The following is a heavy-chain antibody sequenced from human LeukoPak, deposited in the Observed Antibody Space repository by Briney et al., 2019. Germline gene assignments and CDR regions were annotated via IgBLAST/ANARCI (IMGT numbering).Heavy chain of an antibody. J-gene: IGHJ6*03. CDR1: GGSISSSSHY. V-gene: IGHV4-39*01. CDR2: IYYSGST. CDR3: ARNVDEDYYYVDV. Sequence: SETLSLTCTVSGGSISSSSHYWGWIRQPPGKGLEWIGSIYYSGSTYYNPSLKSRVTISVDTSKNQFSLKLSSVTAADTAVYYCARNVDEDYYYVDVWGKGTTVTISS. D-gene: IGHD5-24*01.